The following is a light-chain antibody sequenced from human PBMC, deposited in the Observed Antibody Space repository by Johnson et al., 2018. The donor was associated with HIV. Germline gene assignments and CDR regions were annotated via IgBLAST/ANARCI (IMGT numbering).Light chain of an antibody. J-gene: IGLJ1*01. Sequence: QAVLTQPPSASGTPVQRVTISCSGSSSNIGSNTVNWYQQLPGTAPKLLIYSNNQRPSVVPDRFSGSKSGTSASLAISGLQSEDEADYYCAAWDDSLNGPYVFGTVTKVTVL. CDR1: SSNIGSNT. CDR2: SNN. V-gene: IGLV1-44*01. CDR3: AAWDDSLNGPYV.